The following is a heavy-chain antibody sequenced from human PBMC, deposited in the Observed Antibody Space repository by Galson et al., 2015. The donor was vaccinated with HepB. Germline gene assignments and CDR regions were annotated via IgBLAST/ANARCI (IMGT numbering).Heavy chain of an antibody. CDR1: GFTFSSYW. D-gene: IGHD6-6*01. CDR3: ARDRLRDWFDP. CDR2: IKQDGSEK. J-gene: IGHJ5*02. V-gene: IGHV3-7*03. Sequence: SLRLSCAASGFTFSSYWMSWVRQAPGKGLEWVANIKQDGSEKYYVYSVKGRFTISRDNAKNSLYLQMNSLRAEDTAVYYCARDRLRDWFDPWGQGTLVTVSS.